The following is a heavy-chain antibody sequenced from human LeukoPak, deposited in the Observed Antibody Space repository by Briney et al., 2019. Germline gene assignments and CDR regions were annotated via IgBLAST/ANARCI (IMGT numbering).Heavy chain of an antibody. CDR1: GGSISSSRYY. CDR2: IYHSGST. J-gene: IGHJ3*02. Sequence: PSETLSLTCTVSGGSISSSRYYWGWIRQPPGKGLEWIGDIYHSGSTNYNPSLKSRVTISVDKSKNQFSLKLSSVTAADTAVYYCASPGSDLPGGRAFDIWGQGTKVAVSS. D-gene: IGHD1-26*01. V-gene: IGHV4-39*07. CDR3: ASPGSDLPGGRAFDI.